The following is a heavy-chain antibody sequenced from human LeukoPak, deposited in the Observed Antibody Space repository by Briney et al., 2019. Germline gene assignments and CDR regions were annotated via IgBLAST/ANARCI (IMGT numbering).Heavy chain of an antibody. J-gene: IGHJ4*02. V-gene: IGHV4-59*01. CDR3: ARAEQQLAPLPFDY. D-gene: IGHD6-13*01. CDR2: IYYSGST. Sequence: SETLSLTCTVSGDSISSFYWSWIRQPPGKGLGWIGYIYYSGSTNYNPSLKSRVTISVDTSKNQFSLKLSSVTAADTAVYYCARAEQQLAPLPFDYWGQGTLVTVSS. CDR1: GDSISSFY.